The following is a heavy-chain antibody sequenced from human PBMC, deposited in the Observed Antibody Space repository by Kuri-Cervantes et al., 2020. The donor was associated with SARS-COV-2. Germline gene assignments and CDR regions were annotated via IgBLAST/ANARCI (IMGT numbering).Heavy chain of an antibody. J-gene: IGHJ5*02. CDR2: IYYSGST. D-gene: IGHD2/OR15-2a*01. V-gene: IGHV4-38-2*01. CDR1: GYSISSGYY. CDR3: ASFSTRGDP. Sequence: ESLKISCAVPGYSISSGYYWGWIRQPPGKGLEWIGSIYYSGSTYYNPSLKSRVTISVDTSKNQFSLKLSSVTAADTAVYYCASFSTRGDPWGQGTLVTVSS.